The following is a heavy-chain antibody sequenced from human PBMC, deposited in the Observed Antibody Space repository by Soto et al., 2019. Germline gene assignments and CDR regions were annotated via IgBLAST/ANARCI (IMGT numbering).Heavy chain of an antibody. CDR1: GYTFTSYG. D-gene: IGHD5-12*01. Sequence: VASVKVSCKASGYTFTSYGISWVRQAPGQGLEWMGWISAYNGNTNYAQKLQGRVTMTTDTSTSTAYMELRSLRSDDTAVYYCARKRGYSGPLTGDWFDPWGQGTLVTVSS. J-gene: IGHJ5*02. CDR3: ARKRGYSGPLTGDWFDP. CDR2: ISAYNGNT. V-gene: IGHV1-18*01.